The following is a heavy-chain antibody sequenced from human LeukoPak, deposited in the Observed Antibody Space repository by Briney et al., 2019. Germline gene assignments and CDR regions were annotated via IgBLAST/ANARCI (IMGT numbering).Heavy chain of an antibody. CDR2: ISGSGGST. D-gene: IGHD2-2*01. V-gene: IGHV3-23*01. J-gene: IGHJ4*02. Sequence: GGSLRLSCAASGFTFSSYAMSWVRQAPGKGLEWVSAISGSGGSTYYADSVKGRFTISRDNSKNTLYLQMNSQRAEDTAVYYCAKGSQDIVVVPAATSFDYWGQGTLVTVSS. CDR1: GFTFSSYA. CDR3: AKGSQDIVVVPAATSFDY.